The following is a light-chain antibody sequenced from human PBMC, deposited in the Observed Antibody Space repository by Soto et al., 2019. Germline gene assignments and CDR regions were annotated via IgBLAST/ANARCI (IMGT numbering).Light chain of an antibody. V-gene: IGLV1-44*01. J-gene: IGLJ2*01. Sequence: QPVLIQPPSVSGAPGQRVTIPCSGSTSNIGSHSVNWYKQLPGTAPKVVILSNNERPSGVPDRISGSKSGASASLAISGLQVEDEADYYCSAWDDSLNGHLVFGGGTKVTVL. CDR3: SAWDDSLNGHLV. CDR2: SNN. CDR1: TSNIGSHS.